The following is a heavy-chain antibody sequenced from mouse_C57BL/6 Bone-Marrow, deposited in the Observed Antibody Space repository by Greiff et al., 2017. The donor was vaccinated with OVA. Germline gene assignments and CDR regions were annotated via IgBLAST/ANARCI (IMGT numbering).Heavy chain of an antibody. CDR3: ARDLGSPGFAY. J-gene: IGHJ3*01. CDR1: GFTFSSYA. CDR2: ISDGGSYT. V-gene: IGHV5-4*01. Sequence: DVMLVESGGGLVKPGGSLKLSCAASGFTFSSYAMSWVRQTPEKRLEWVATISDGGSYTYYPDNVKGRFTISRDNAKNNLYLQMSHLKSEDTAMYYCARDLGSPGFAYWGQGTLVTVSA.